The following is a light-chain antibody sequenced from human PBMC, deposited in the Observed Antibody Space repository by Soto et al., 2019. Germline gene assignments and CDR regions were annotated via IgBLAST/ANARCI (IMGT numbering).Light chain of an antibody. CDR1: QSVSSN. J-gene: IGKJ1*01. V-gene: IGKV3-15*01. Sequence: EIVMTQSPATLSVSPGERATLSCRASQSVSSNLAWYQQKPGQAPRLLIYGASTRATGIPARFSGSGSGTEFSLIIISLQSEDFAVYYCQQYNNWPRGTFGQGTKVEIK. CDR3: QQYNNWPRGT. CDR2: GAS.